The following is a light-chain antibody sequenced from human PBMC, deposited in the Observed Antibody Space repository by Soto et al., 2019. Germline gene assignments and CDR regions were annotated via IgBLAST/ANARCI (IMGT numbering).Light chain of an antibody. Sequence: DIQMTQSPSSLSASVGDRVTITCRASQGITNYFAWYQQKPGKVPKLLIYAASTLQSGGPSRFSGSGSGTDFTLTISSLQPEDVATYFCQKYNSAPLTFGGGTQVDIK. J-gene: IGKJ4*01. CDR1: QGITNY. CDR2: AAS. CDR3: QKYNSAPLT. V-gene: IGKV1-27*01.